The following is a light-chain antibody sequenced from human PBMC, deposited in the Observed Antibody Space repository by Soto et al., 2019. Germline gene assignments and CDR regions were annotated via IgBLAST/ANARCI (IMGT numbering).Light chain of an antibody. CDR2: DAS. J-gene: IGKJ1*01. V-gene: IGKV1-5*01. CDR3: QQYMSYS. Sequence: DIQMTKSPSNLSSFXADRVTITCRASQTINDWLAWYQLKPGKAPKLLIPDASTLESGVPSRFSGSGSGTEFTLTISSLQPDDFATYYCQQYMSYSFGQGTKVDIK. CDR1: QTINDW.